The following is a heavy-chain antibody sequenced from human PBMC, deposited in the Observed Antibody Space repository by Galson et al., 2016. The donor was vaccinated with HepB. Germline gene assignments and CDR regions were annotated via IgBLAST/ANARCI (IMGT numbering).Heavy chain of an antibody. CDR2: ISAYNGNT. V-gene: IGHV1-18*01. CDR3: ARDLGALFDY. J-gene: IGHJ4*02. Sequence: SVKVSCKASGYTFTSYAISWVRQAPGQGLEWMGWISAYNGNTNYAQKPPGRVTMTTDTSTSTAYMELRSLRSDDTAVYYCARDLGALFDYWGQGTLVTVSS. CDR1: GYTFTSYA. D-gene: IGHD1-26*01.